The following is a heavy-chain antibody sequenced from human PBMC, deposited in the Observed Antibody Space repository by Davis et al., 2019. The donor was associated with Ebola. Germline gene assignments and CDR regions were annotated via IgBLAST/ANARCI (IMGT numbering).Heavy chain of an antibody. D-gene: IGHD2-2*01. V-gene: IGHV4-34*01. CDR1: GGTFRSYL. J-gene: IGHJ5*02. CDR3: ASHCSSDRCYFRFDP. CDR2: IDNRARNNGRT. Sequence: SQTLSLTCAVYGGTFRSYLWSWIRQTPERGLEWIGEIDNRARNNGRTDYNPSLNSRATISMDKSKNQFSLRLTSVTAADTAVYYCASHCSSDRCYFRFDPWGQGTLVTVSS.